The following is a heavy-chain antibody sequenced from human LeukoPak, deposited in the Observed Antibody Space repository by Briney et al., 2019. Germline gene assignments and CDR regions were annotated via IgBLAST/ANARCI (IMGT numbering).Heavy chain of an antibody. D-gene: IGHD6-19*01. J-gene: IGHJ4*02. Sequence: PSETLSLTCTVSGGSISSYYWSWIRQPPGKGLEWIGYIYYSGSTNYNPSLKSRVTISVDTSKNQFSLKLSSVTAADTAVYYCARDGGGWEQWLWSWGQGTLVTVSS. CDR3: ARDGGGWEQWLWS. CDR1: GGSISSYY. CDR2: IYYSGST. V-gene: IGHV4-59*01.